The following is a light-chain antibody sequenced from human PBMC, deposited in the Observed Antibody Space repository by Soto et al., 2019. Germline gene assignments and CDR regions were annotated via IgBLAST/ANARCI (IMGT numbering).Light chain of an antibody. J-gene: IGKJ4*01. CDR3: QQYNNWLPLT. CDR2: GAS. Sequence: EIVMTQSPATLSVSPGERATLSCRASQSVSSNLAWYQQKPGQAPRLLIYGASTRPTGIPGRFSGSGSGTEFTLTISSLQSEDFAVYYCQQYNNWLPLTFGGGTRVEIK. V-gene: IGKV3-15*01. CDR1: QSVSSN.